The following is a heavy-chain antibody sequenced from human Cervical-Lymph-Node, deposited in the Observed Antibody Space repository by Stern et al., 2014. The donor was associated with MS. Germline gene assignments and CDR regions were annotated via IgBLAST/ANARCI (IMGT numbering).Heavy chain of an antibody. CDR1: GDTFTDYA. V-gene: IGHV1-69*06. CDR3: AREVGSLAMDV. J-gene: IGHJ6*01. CDR2: ITPIFGSA. D-gene: IGHD1-1*01. Sequence: QVQLVQSGAEVKQPGSSVKVSCKASGDTFTDYAISWVRQAPGQGPEWMGGITPIFGSADYAQKFQGRLTITADRSTSTAYMDLSSLTSEDTAVYYCAREVGSLAMDVWGQGTTVIVSS.